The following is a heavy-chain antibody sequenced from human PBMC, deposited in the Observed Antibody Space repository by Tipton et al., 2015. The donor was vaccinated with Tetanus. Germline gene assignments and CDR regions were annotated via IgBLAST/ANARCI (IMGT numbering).Heavy chain of an antibody. CDR3: ARAHCTDGVCNFDF. CDR1: GYIFNNYW. CDR2: IYPGASDT. J-gene: IGHJ4*02. D-gene: IGHD2-8*01. V-gene: IGHV5-51*01. Sequence: VQLVQSGGEVKKPGESLKISCKGSGYIFNNYWIGWVRQKPGKGLEWMGIIYPGASDTRYSPPFQVQVTIPVDKSINPAYLQWSSLKASDTSMFYCARAHCTDGVCNFDFWGQGALVTVAS.